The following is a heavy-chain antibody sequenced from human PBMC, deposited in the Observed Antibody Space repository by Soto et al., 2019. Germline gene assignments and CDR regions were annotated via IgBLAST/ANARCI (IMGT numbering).Heavy chain of an antibody. CDR2: IRGGGDYSADT. V-gene: IGHV3-23*01. CDR3: AKNHWIVATNFFDL. J-gene: IGHJ4*02. D-gene: IGHD5-12*01. CDR1: GFTFSTYA. Sequence: EVQLLDSGGGVAQPGGSLRLSCEASGFTFSTYAMSWVRQAPGKGLEWVSGIRGGGDYSADTYFAGSVKARFNISTDSSKNTVYLQMNSWRAEDTAVYYCAKNHWIVATNFFDLWGRGTLVTVSS.